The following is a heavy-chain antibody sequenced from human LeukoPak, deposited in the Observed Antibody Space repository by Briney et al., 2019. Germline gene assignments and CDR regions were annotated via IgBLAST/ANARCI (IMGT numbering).Heavy chain of an antibody. CDR2: ISSGSDTI. Sequence: GGSLRLSCAASGFTFNNYEMNWVRQAPGKGLEWISYISSGSDTIYYADFVRGRFTTSRDNAKNSLYLQMNSLGAADTAVYYCARSDAVAAPGHWGQGTLVTVSS. J-gene: IGHJ4*02. CDR3: ARSDAVAAPGH. D-gene: IGHD6-19*01. CDR1: GFTFNNYE. V-gene: IGHV3-48*03.